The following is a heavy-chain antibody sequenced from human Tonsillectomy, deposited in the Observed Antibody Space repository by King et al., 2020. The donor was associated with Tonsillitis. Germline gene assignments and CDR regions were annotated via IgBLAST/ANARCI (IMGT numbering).Heavy chain of an antibody. CDR3: ARNSGSPLSPIDY. CDR1: GGSISMYS. D-gene: IGHD1-26*01. CDR2: IYTSGST. J-gene: IGHJ4*02. Sequence: QLQESGPGLVKPSETLSLTCTVSGGSISMYSWGWVRQPAVGGREWIGRIYTSGSTSSNPSLKSLVTMSVETSKNQFSLKLGSVTAADTAVYYCARNSGSPLSPIDYWGQGTLVTVSS. V-gene: IGHV4-4*07.